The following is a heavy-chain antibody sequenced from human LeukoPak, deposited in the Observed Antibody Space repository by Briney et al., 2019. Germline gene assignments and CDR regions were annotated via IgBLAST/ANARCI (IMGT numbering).Heavy chain of an antibody. J-gene: IGHJ4*02. CDR2: IYYSGNT. CDR3: ARHFGYTYGYILY. Sequence: SETLSLTCTVSGASISTVNYYWGWIRPPPGKGLEWIGTIYYSGNTYYNPSLKSRITISVDTSKNQLSLKQNSVTAADTAVYYCARHFGYTYGYILYWGQGTLVTVSS. D-gene: IGHD5-18*01. CDR1: GASISTVNYY. V-gene: IGHV4-39*01.